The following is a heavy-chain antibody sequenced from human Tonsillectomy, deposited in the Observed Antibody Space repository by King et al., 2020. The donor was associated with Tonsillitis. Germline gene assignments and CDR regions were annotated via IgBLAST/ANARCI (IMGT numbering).Heavy chain of an antibody. CDR1: GFTLSDYY. CDR3: AGAYDFWSGYLL. J-gene: IGHJ4*02. CDR2: ISNSAATI. D-gene: IGHD3/OR15-3a*01. V-gene: IGHV3-11*01. Sequence: VQLVESGGGFVKPGGSLRLSCAASGFTLSDYYLSWIRQAPGKGLEGVSYISNSAATIYYADSVKGRFTIPRDNANNSLSLQMNSLRAEDTAVYYCAGAYDFWSGYLLWGQGTLVTVSS.